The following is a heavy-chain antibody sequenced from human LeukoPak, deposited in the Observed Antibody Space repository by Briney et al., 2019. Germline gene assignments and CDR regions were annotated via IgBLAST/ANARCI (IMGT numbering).Heavy chain of an antibody. CDR1: GDSVSSNSAA. CDR3: ARTLAIGYDFIYYYYGMDV. V-gene: IGHV6-1*01. J-gene: IGHJ6*02. Sequence: SQTLSLTCAISGDSVSSNSAAWNWIRQSPSRGLEWLGRTYYRSKWYNDYAVSVKSRITINPDTSKNQFSLQLNSVTPEDTAVYYCARTLAIGYDFIYYYYGMDVWGQGTTVTVSS. CDR2: TYYRSKWYN. D-gene: IGHD3-3*01.